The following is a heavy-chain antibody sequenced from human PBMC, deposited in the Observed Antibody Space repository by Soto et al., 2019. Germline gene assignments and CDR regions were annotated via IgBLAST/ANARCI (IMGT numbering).Heavy chain of an antibody. CDR3: ARVSLTVAGTLNIDY. J-gene: IGHJ4*02. Sequence: PSETLSLTCAVSGGSISSSNWWSWVRQPPGKGLEWIGEIYHSGSTNYNPSLKSRVTISVDKSKNQFSLKLSSVTAADTAVYYCARVSLTVAGTLNIDYWGQGTLVTVSS. CDR2: IYHSGST. V-gene: IGHV4-4*02. D-gene: IGHD6-19*01. CDR1: GGSISSSNW.